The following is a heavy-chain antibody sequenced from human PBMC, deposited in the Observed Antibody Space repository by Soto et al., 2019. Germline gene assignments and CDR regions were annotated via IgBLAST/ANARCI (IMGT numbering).Heavy chain of an antibody. CDR1: GGSIDYYR. V-gene: IGHV4-59*01. D-gene: IGHD6-13*01. Sequence: SETLSLTCTVSGGSIDYYRWSWIRQPPGKGLEWIGDISDSGSTNYNLSLRSRVTILVDTSKNQFSLKLNSVTAADTAVYYCARDCTSWFPSYAIDVWGPGTTLSRSS. CDR3: ARDCTSWFPSYAIDV. J-gene: IGHJ6*02. CDR2: ISDSGST.